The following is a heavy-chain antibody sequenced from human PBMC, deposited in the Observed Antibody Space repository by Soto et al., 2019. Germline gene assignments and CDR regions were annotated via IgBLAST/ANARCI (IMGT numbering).Heavy chain of an antibody. CDR1: GFTFSSYG. D-gene: IGHD3-3*01. Sequence: GGSLRLSCAASGFTFSSYGMHWVRQAPGKGLEWVAVISYDGSNKYYADSVKGRFTISRDNSKNTLYLQMNSLRAEDTAVYYCAKDDLNSAYYDFWSGLAKGGFDYWGQGTLVTVSS. CDR3: AKDDLNSAYYDFWSGLAKGGFDY. CDR2: ISYDGSNK. V-gene: IGHV3-30*18. J-gene: IGHJ4*02.